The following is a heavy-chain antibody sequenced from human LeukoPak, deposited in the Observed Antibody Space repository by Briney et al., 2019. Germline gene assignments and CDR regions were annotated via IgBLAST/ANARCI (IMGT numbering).Heavy chain of an antibody. CDR2: ISSSSSTI. Sequence: GGSLRLSCAASGFTFSSYSMNWVRQDPGKGLEWVSYISSSSSTIYYADSVKGRFTISRDNAKNSLYLQMNSLRAEDTAVYYCARPPYYDSSGYYWGAAFDIWGQGTMVTVST. J-gene: IGHJ3*02. V-gene: IGHV3-48*01. CDR3: ARPPYYDSSGYYWGAAFDI. CDR1: GFTFSSYS. D-gene: IGHD3-22*01.